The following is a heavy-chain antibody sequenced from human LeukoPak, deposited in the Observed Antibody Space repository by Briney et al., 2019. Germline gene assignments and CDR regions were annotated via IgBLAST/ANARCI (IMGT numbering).Heavy chain of an antibody. V-gene: IGHV3-64*01. CDR1: GFTVSVNY. Sequence: GGSLRLSCAAFGFTVSVNYMSWVRQAPGKGLEYVSGISSNGGITYYANSVKGRFTISRDNFKNTLYLQMGSLRPEDMAVYYCAREALGGYCSGGSCYVDFWGQGTLVTVSS. J-gene: IGHJ4*02. CDR2: ISSNGGIT. D-gene: IGHD2-15*01. CDR3: AREALGGYCSGGSCYVDF.